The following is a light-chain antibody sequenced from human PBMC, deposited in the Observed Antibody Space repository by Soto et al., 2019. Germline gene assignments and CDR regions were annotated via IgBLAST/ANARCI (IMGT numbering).Light chain of an antibody. CDR1: QSISSY. CDR2: AAS. J-gene: IGKJ1*01. CDR3: QQCVSAPWT. V-gene: IGKV1-39*01. Sequence: DIQMTQSPSSVSVSVGDRVTITCRASQSISSYLNWYQQKPGKVPKLLIYAASSLQGGVPSRFSGSGSGTDFTLTINSLQPEDIATYYCQQCVSAPWTFGQGTKVDI.